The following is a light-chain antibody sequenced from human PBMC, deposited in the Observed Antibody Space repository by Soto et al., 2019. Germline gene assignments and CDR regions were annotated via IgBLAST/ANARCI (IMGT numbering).Light chain of an antibody. J-gene: IGKJ2*01. CDR2: KAS. Sequence: DIQMTQSLSTLSASVEDRVTITCRASESISRWLAWYQQKPGKAPNLLIYKASTLETGVPSRFSASGSGAEFTLAIRSLQPEDFENYYRQQYSGYPYTFGQGTKLE. CDR1: ESISRW. CDR3: QQYSGYPYT. V-gene: IGKV1-5*03.